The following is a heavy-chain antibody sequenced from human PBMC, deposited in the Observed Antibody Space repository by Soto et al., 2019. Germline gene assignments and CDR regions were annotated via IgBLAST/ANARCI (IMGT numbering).Heavy chain of an antibody. CDR1: GGSISSGDYY. J-gene: IGHJ4*02. CDR2: IDYSGIT. D-gene: IGHD2-8*02. V-gene: IGHV4-30-4*01. CDR3: ARVGVELAISL. Sequence: QVQLQESGPGLVKPSQTLSLTCTVSGGSISSGDYYWSWIRQPPGQGLEWIGCIDYSGITYYNPSPKSRVTISVDTSKNQFSLKLSSVTAADTAVYYCARVGVELAISLWGQGTLVTVSS.